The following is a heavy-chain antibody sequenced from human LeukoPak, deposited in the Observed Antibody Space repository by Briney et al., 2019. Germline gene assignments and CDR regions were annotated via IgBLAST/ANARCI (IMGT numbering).Heavy chain of an antibody. J-gene: IGHJ3*02. Sequence: ASVKVSCKASGYSFTGFYIHWVRQAPGQGPEWMGWVNPITGGTKFAQKFQGGVTMTRDTSISTAYMELSRLRSDDTAVYYCARDPRPANWGSGFAFDIWGQGTMVTVSS. CDR3: ARDPRPANWGSGFAFDI. CDR1: GYSFTGFY. CDR2: VNPITGGT. D-gene: IGHD7-27*01. V-gene: IGHV1-2*02.